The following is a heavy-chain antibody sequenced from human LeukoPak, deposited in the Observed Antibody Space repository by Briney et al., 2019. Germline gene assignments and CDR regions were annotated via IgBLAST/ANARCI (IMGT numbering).Heavy chain of an antibody. J-gene: IGHJ3*02. D-gene: IGHD3-10*01. Sequence: PSETLSLTCAVYGGSFSGYYWSWIRQPPGKGLEWIGEINHSGSTNYNPSLKSRVTISVDTSKNQCALKLSSVTAADTSVYYCARGGTMVRRVMRAFDIWGQGTMVTVSS. V-gene: IGHV4-34*01. CDR2: INHSGST. CDR3: ARGGTMVRRVMRAFDI. CDR1: GGSFSGYY.